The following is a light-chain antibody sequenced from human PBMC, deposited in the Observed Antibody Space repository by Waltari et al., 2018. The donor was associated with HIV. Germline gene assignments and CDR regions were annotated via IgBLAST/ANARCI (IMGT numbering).Light chain of an antibody. Sequence: QSALTQPPSASGSPGQSVTISCTGTSSDVGAYDFVSWYQQHPGKFPTLIISEVTNRPPGVPDSFVVSKSANTASRTISGLQAEDEADYYCTSYASNNNYVCGTGTKVTVL. V-gene: IGLV2-8*01. CDR2: EVT. CDR3: TSYASNNNYV. J-gene: IGLJ1*01. CDR1: SSDVGAYDF.